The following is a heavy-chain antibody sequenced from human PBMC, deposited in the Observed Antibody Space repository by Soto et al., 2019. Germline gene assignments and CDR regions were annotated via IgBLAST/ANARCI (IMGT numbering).Heavy chain of an antibody. CDR3: ARAPSIAARLSNYYYSYYMDV. D-gene: IGHD6-6*01. CDR2: MNPNSGNT. V-gene: IGHV1-8*01. J-gene: IGHJ6*03. CDR1: VYTFTSYD. Sequence: ASVKVSCKASVYTFTSYDINWVRQATGQGLEWMGWMNPNSGNTGYAQKFQGRVTMTRNTSISTAYMELSSLRSEDTAVYYCARAPSIAARLSNYYYSYYMDVWGKGTTVTVSS.